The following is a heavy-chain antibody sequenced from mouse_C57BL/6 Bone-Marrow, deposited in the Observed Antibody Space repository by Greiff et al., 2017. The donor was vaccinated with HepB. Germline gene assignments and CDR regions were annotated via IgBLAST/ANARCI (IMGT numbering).Heavy chain of an antibody. J-gene: IGHJ1*03. V-gene: IGHV14-4*01. Sequence: EVQLQQSGAELVRPGASVKLSCTASGFNIKDDYMHWVKQRPEQGLEWIGWIDPENGDTEYASKFQGKATITADTSSNTAYLQLSSLTSEDTAVYYCTTFITTVDVWYFDVWGTGTTVTVSS. CDR3: TTFITTVDVWYFDV. CDR2: IDPENGDT. D-gene: IGHD1-1*01. CDR1: GFNIKDDY.